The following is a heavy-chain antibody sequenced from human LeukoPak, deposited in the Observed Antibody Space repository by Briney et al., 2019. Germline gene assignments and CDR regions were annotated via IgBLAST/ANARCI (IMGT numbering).Heavy chain of an antibody. CDR1: GFTFSRYW. V-gene: IGHV3-7*01. D-gene: IGHD3-22*01. J-gene: IGHJ4*02. Sequence: GGSLRLSCAASGFTFSRYWMSWVRQAPGKGLEWVANIKEDGSAKYYVDSVKGRFTISRDNAKNSVYLQMNSLRAEDTAVYCCATSYDSSGCEWGQGTLVTVSS. CDR3: ATSYDSSGCE. CDR2: IKEDGSAK.